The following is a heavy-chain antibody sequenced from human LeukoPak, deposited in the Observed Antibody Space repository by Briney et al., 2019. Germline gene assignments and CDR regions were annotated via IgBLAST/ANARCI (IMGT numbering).Heavy chain of an antibody. J-gene: IGHJ6*02. CDR1: GFTFSSYW. CDR2: INHNGNVN. V-gene: IGHV3-7*03. D-gene: IGHD3-16*01. CDR3: ARGGGLDV. Sequence: GGSLRLSCAASGFTFSSYWMNWARQAPGKGLEWVASINHNGNVNYYVDSVKGRFTISRDNAKNSLYLQMSNLRAEDTAAYFCARGGGLDVWGQGATVTVSS.